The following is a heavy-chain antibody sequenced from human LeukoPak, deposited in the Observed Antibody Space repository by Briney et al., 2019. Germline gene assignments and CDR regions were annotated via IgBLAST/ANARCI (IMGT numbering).Heavy chain of an antibody. CDR2: IHYSGSN. CDR1: GGSISSSSYY. CDR3: ARVIRLRLGELSSPYNWFDP. V-gene: IGHV4-39*07. D-gene: IGHD3-16*02. J-gene: IGHJ5*02. Sequence: SETLSLTCTVSGGSISSSSYYWVWMRQPPGKGLEGIGSIHYSGSNNYNPSLKSRVTISVDTSKNQFSLKLSSVTDADTAVYYCARVIRLRLGELSSPYNWFDPWGQGTLVTVSS.